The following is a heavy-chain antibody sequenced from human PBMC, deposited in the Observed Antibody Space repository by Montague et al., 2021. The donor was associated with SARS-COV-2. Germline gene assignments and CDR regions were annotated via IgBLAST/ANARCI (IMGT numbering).Heavy chain of an antibody. J-gene: IGHJ4*02. Sequence: SETLSLTCTVSGGSISSYYWSWIRQPPGKGLEWIGYIYYSGSTNYNPSLKSRVTISVDTSKNQFSLKLSSVTAADTAVYYCARGGAWSLLERPLDYWGQGTLVTVSS. CDR3: ARGGAWSLLERPLDY. CDR1: GGSISSYY. CDR2: IYYSGST. V-gene: IGHV4-59*01. D-gene: IGHD2-15*01.